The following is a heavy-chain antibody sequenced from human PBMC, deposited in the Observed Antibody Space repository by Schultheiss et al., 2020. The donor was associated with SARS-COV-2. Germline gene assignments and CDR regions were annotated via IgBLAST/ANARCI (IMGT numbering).Heavy chain of an antibody. CDR2: INHSGST. D-gene: IGHD2-2*01. CDR3: ARRGFCGRTSCNFGFGAPFDS. CDR1: GGSISSSSYY. Sequence: SETLSLTCTVSGGSISSSSYYWGWIRQPPGKGLEWIGEINHSGSTNYNPSLKSRVTISVDTSKNQFSLKLSSVTAADTAVYFCARRGFCGRTSCNFGFGAPFDSWGQGILVTVSS. J-gene: IGHJ4*02. V-gene: IGHV4-39*01.